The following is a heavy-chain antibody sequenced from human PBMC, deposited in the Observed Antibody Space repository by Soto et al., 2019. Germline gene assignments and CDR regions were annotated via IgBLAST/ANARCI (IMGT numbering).Heavy chain of an antibody. Sequence: ASVKVSCKASGYTFTSYAMHWVRQAPGQRLEWMGWINAGNGNTKYSQKFQGRVTITRDTSASTAYMELSSLRSEDTAVYYCARTVGYHYVMDVWGQGTTVIVSS. CDR2: INAGNGNT. V-gene: IGHV1-3*01. D-gene: IGHD4-17*01. CDR1: GYTFTSYA. J-gene: IGHJ6*02. CDR3: ARTVGYHYVMDV.